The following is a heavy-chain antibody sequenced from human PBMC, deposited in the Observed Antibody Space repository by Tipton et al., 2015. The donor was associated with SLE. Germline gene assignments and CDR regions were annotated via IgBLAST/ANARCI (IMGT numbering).Heavy chain of an antibody. V-gene: IGHV4-38-2*02. CDR3: ARPNDFWSVQGAFDI. CDR1: GYSISSGYY. CDR2: ISHTGTT. D-gene: IGHD3-3*01. J-gene: IGHJ3*02. Sequence: TLSLTCTVSGYSISSGYYWGWIRQPPGKGLEWIGSISHTGTTYDNPSLKSRVIISLDMSKNQFSLNLSFVTAADTAVYYCARPNDFWSVQGAFDIWGQGTTVTVSS.